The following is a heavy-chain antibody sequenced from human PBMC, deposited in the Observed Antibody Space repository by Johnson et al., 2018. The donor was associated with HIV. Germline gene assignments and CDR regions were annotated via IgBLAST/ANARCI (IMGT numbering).Heavy chain of an antibody. D-gene: IGHD3-3*01. CDR3: AKTYYDFWSGYFGAFDI. CDR1: GFTFNNYA. Sequence: QVQLVESGGGVVQPGRSVRLSCAASGFTFNNYAMHWVRQAPGKGLEWVAVISYDGSYEYYADSVKGRFTISRDNFNNTLYLQMNSLRAEDTALYYCAKTYYDFWSGYFGAFDIWGQGTMVTVSS. CDR2: ISYDGSYE. J-gene: IGHJ3*02. V-gene: IGHV3-30*04.